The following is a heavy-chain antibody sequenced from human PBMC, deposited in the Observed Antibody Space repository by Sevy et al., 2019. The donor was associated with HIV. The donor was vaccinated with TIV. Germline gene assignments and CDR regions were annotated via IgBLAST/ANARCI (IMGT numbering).Heavy chain of an antibody. CDR1: GDSVSINSAT. V-gene: IGHV6-1*01. Sequence: SQTLSLTCAISGDSVSINSATWSWIRQSPSRGLEWLGRTYYRSKWYNDYAVSVKSRITINPDTSKNQFSLQLNSVTPEDTAVYYCARIEYSSTWYFDYWGQGTLVTVSS. CDR3: ARIEYSSTWYFDY. J-gene: IGHJ4*02. D-gene: IGHD6-13*01. CDR2: TYYRSKWYN.